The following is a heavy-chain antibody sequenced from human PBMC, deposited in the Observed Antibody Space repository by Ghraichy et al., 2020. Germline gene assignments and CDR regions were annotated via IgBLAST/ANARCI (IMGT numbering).Heavy chain of an antibody. CDR1: GGSISSSNYY. CDR2: IHHSGST. Sequence: SETLSLTCSVSGGSISSSNYYWGWIRQPPGRGLEWIGSIHHSGSTYYNPSLKSRVTISVDKSKNQFSLKLNSVTAADTAVYYFAGSFAVIRYFDLWGRGTLVTVSS. V-gene: IGHV4-39*01. CDR3: AGSFAVIRYFDL. D-gene: IGHD4-23*01. J-gene: IGHJ2*01.